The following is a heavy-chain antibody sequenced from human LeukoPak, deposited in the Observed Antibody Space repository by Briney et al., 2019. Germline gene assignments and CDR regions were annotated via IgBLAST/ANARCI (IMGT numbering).Heavy chain of an antibody. CDR3: ARAPYYYDSSGYQYYYYYYMDV. V-gene: IGHV3-21*01. CDR1: GFTFSSYS. J-gene: IGHJ6*03. D-gene: IGHD3-22*01. Sequence: GGPLRLSCAASGFTFSSYSMNWVRQAPGKGLEWVSSITSSGRYIYYADSVKGRFTISRDNSENSLYLQMDSLTAEDTAVYYCARAPYYYDSSGYQYYYYYYMDVWGKGTTVTVSS. CDR2: ITSSGRYI.